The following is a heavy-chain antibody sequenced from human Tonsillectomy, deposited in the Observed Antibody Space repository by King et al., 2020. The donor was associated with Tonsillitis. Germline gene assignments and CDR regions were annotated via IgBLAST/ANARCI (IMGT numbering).Heavy chain of an antibody. D-gene: IGHD3-10*01. V-gene: IGHV1-24*01. CDR2: FDPEDGER. CDR3: ATVAPITMVRGVIHGIFDY. J-gene: IGHJ4*02. Sequence: LVQSGAEVKKPGASVKVSCKVSGDTLTELSMHWVRQAPGKGLEWMGGFDPEDGERVYAQKFQGRVTMTEDTSTDTAYMELSSLRSEDTAVYYCATVAPITMVRGVIHGIFDYWGQGTLVTVSS. CDR1: GDTLTELS.